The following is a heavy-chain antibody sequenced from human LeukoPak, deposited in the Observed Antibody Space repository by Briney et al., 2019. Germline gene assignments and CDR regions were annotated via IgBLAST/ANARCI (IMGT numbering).Heavy chain of an antibody. J-gene: IGHJ4*02. CDR3: ARGAALGRYYFDY. CDR2: ISSSGGST. Sequence: PGGSLRLSCAASGFTVSTTYMNWVRQAPGKGLEWVSTISSSGGSTHYADSVKGRFTISRDNSKNTLYMQVNSLRAEDTATYYCARGAALGRYYFDYWGQGTLVTVSS. D-gene: IGHD6-25*01. CDR1: GFTVSTTY. V-gene: IGHV3-23*01.